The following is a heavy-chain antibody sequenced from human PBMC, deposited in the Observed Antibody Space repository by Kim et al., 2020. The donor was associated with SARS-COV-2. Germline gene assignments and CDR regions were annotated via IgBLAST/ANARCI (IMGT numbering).Heavy chain of an antibody. J-gene: IGHJ4*02. V-gene: IGHV7-4-1*02. Sequence: GNPTYAQSFTGRFVFSLDTSVSTAYLQISSLQAEDTAVYYCARALPYADYWGQGTLVTVSS. D-gene: IGHD2-15*01. CDR3: ARALPYADY. CDR2: GNP.